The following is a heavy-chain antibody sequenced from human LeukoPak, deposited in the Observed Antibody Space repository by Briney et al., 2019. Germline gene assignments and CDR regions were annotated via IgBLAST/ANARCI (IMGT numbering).Heavy chain of an antibody. CDR3: ARSDDGYSSSWDIDY. CDR1: GYTFTSYD. CDR2: MNPNSGNT. D-gene: IGHD6-13*01. V-gene: IGHV1-8*01. J-gene: IGHJ4*02. Sequence: GASVKVSCKASGYTFTSYDINWVRQATGQGLERMGWMNPNSGNTGYAQKFQGRVTMTRNTSISTAYMELSSLRSEDTAVYYCARSDDGYSSSWDIDYWGQGTLVTVSS.